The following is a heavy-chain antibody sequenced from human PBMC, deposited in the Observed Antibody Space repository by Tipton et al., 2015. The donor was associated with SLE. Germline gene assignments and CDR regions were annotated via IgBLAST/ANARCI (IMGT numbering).Heavy chain of an antibody. CDR2: IGTSDNT. Sequence: LSLTCTVSGGSISSSSYYWGWIRQPPGKGMEWVSTIGTSDNTYYADSARGRFTISRDNSKSTLYLQMNRLRVEDTAVYYCAREMNWYGDRRGRGALVTVSS. CDR3: AREMNWYGDR. J-gene: IGHJ2*01. V-gene: IGHV3-53*01. CDR1: GGSISSSSYY.